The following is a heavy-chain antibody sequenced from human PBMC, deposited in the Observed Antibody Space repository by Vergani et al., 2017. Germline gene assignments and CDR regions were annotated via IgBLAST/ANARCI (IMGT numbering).Heavy chain of an antibody. CDR2: INPNSGGT. D-gene: IGHD3-10*01. V-gene: IGHV1-2*02. Sequence: QVQLVQSGAEVKKPGASVKVSCKASGYTFTGYYMHWVRQAPGQGLEWMGWINPNSGGTNYAQKFQGRVTMTRDTSISTAYMELSRLRSDDTAVYYCARVSWGTQILLLSGDIDYWGQGTLVTVSS. CDR1: GYTFTGYY. CDR3: ARVSWGTQILLLSGDIDY. J-gene: IGHJ4*02.